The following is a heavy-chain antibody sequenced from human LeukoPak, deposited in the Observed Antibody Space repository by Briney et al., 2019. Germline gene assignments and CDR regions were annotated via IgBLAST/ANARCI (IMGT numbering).Heavy chain of an antibody. V-gene: IGHV3-21*01. J-gene: IGHJ3*02. CDR3: ARGDGATPPDVFDI. CDR1: GFTFSSHS. Sequence: GGSLRLYCAASGFTFSSHSMHWVRQAPGKGLQWVSSISSSSIYIYYADSVKGRFTISRDNAKNSLYLQMNSLRGEDTAVYYCARGDGATPPDVFDIWGQGTMVTVSS. CDR2: ISSSSIYI. D-gene: IGHD3-10*01.